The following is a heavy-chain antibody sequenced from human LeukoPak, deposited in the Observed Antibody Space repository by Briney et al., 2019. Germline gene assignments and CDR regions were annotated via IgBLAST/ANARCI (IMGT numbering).Heavy chain of an antibody. CDR1: GSTFSSFG. D-gene: IGHD6-13*01. CDR2: ISYDGSKK. Sequence: GGSLRLSCAASGSTFSSFGMHWVRPAPGKGLELVTVISYDGSKKYYAASVKGRFTISRDNAKNTLYLQMNSLRVEDTAVYYCAKEPAAGGPHDYWGQGTLVTVSS. CDR3: AKEPAAGGPHDY. J-gene: IGHJ4*02. V-gene: IGHV3-30*18.